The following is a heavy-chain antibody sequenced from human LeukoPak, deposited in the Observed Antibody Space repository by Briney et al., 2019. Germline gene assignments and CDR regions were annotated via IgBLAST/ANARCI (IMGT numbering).Heavy chain of an antibody. Sequence: PGGSLRLSCAASGFTFSSYGMHWVRQAPGKGLEWVAFIRYDGSNKYYADSVKGRFTISRDNAKNSLYLQMNSLRPEDTALYYCAKDSAVAGRHFDSWGQGTLVTVSS. V-gene: IGHV3-30*02. CDR1: GFTFSSYG. CDR2: IRYDGSNK. D-gene: IGHD6-19*01. CDR3: AKDSAVAGRHFDS. J-gene: IGHJ4*02.